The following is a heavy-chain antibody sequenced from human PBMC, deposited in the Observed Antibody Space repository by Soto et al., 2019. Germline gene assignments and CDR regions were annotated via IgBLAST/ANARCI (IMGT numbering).Heavy chain of an antibody. CDR3: ARADGYVRSSCNFDY. CDR1: GYTFTSYY. V-gene: IGHV1-46*03. D-gene: IGHD3-16*01. J-gene: IGHJ4*02. CDR2: INPSGGST. Sequence: GASVKVSCKASGYTFTSYYMHWVRQAPGQGLEWMGIINPSGGSTSYAQKFQGRVTMTRDTSTSTVYMELSSLRPEDTAVYYCARADGYVRSSCNFDYWGQGTLVTVSS.